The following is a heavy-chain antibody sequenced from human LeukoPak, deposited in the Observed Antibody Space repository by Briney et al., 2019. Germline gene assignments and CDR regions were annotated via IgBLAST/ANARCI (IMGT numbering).Heavy chain of an antibody. J-gene: IGHJ5*02. Sequence: PSETLSLTCAVSGGSISSGGYSWRWIRQPPGKGLEWIGYIYHSGSTYYNPSLKSRVTISVDRSKNQFSLKLSSVTAADTAVYYCARLIVDSSTTGAFDPWGQGTLVTVSS. CDR3: ARLIVDSSTTGAFDP. CDR2: IYHSGST. V-gene: IGHV4-30-2*01. D-gene: IGHD3-22*01. CDR1: GGSISSGGYS.